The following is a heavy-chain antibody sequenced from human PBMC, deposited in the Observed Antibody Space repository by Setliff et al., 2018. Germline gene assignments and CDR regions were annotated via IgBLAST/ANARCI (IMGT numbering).Heavy chain of an antibody. J-gene: IGHJ4*02. CDR2: IEWDDDK. CDR1: GFSLNTSGMR. D-gene: IGHD6-13*01. V-gene: IGHV2-70*04. CDR3: ARISASSSHFDY. Sequence: SGPTLVNPTQTLTLTCTFSGFSLNTSGMRVSWIRQPPGKALEWLARIEWDDDKFYSTSLKTRLTISKDTSKKQVVLTMTNMDPVDTATYYCARISASSSHFDYWGPGTLVTVSS.